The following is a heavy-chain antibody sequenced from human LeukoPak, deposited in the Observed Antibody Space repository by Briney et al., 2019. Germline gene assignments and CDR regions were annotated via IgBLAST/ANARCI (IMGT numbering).Heavy chain of an antibody. CDR3: ARTYYYDSSGYGDFDY. CDR2: INPSCGST. D-gene: IGHD3-22*01. Sequence: ASVDVSCKASGYTFTSYYMHWVRQASGQGLEWMGIINPSCGSTSYAQKFQGRVTMTRDTSTSTVYMELSSLRSEDTAVYYCARTYYYDSSGYGDFDYWGQGTLVTVSS. J-gene: IGHJ4*02. CDR1: GYTFTSYY. V-gene: IGHV1-46*01.